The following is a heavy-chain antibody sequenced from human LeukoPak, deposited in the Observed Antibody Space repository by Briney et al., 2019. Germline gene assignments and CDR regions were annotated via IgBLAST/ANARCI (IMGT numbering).Heavy chain of an antibody. Sequence: SETLSLTCTVSGGSISSYYWSWIRQPPGKGLEWIGYIYYSGSTYYNPSLKSRVTISVDTSKNQFSLRLSSVTAADTAVYYCARRSSGSLRRWFDPWGQGTLVTVSS. CDR3: ARRSSGSLRRWFDP. V-gene: IGHV4-59*08. D-gene: IGHD6-19*01. J-gene: IGHJ5*02. CDR2: IYYSGST. CDR1: GGSISSYY.